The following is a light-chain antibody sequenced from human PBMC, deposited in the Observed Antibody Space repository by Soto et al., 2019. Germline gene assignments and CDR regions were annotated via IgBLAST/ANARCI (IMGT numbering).Light chain of an antibody. CDR3: QQYATTSALT. V-gene: IGKV3-20*01. CDR1: QSVSRYY. J-gene: IGKJ4*01. CDR2: GAS. Sequence: DIVLTQSPAPLSWSPGEKATHSCRARQSVSRYYLALYQQKRGQAPRLLIYGASSRNTGIPDRISGSGSAANFSPTISRLEHEEFAVYYCQQYATTSALTFGGGTKVEIK.